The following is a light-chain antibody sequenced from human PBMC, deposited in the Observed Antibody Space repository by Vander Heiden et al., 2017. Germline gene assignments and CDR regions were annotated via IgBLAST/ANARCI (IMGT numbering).Light chain of an antibody. CDR3: SSYAGSKNLV. J-gene: IGLJ2*01. Sequence: QSALTQPPSASGSPGQSVTISCTGTSSDVGGYNYVSWYQQHPGKAPKLMICEVSKRPSVVPDRFSGSKSGNTASLTVSGLQAEDEADYYCSSYAGSKNLVFGGGTKLTVL. V-gene: IGLV2-8*01. CDR1: SSDVGGYNY. CDR2: EVS.